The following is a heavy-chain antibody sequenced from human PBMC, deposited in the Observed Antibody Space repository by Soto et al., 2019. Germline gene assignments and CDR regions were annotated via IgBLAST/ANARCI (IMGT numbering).Heavy chain of an antibody. CDR1: GGSFSGYY. CDR3: ARRVLGRDRRFDY. Sequence: SETLSLTCAVYGGSFSGYYWSWIRQPPGKGLEWIGEINHSGSTNYNPSLKSRVTISVDTSKNQFSLKLSSVTAADTAVYYCARRVLGRDRRFDYWGQGTLVTVSS. V-gene: IGHV4-34*01. J-gene: IGHJ4*02. CDR2: INHSGST.